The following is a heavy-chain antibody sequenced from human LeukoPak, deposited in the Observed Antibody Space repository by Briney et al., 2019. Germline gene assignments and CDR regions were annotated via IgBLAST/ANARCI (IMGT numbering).Heavy chain of an antibody. CDR2: INHSGST. V-gene: IGHV4-34*01. CDR3: ARVYYSNSYDYWYFDL. D-gene: IGHD6-13*01. CDR1: GGSFSGYY. J-gene: IGHJ2*01. Sequence: PSETLSLTCAVYGGSFSGYYWSWIRQPPGKGLEWIGEINHSGSTNYNPSLKSRVTISVDTSKNQFSLKLSSVTAADTAVYYCARVYYSNSYDYWYFDLWGRGTLVTVSS.